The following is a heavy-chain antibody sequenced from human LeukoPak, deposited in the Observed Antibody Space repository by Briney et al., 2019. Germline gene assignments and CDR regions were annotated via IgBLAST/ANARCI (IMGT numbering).Heavy chain of an antibody. V-gene: IGHV3-30*18. CDR2: ISYDGSNK. J-gene: IGHJ4*02. CDR3: AKDTTTVTASY. Sequence: GRSLRLSCAASGFTFSSYGMHWVRQAPGKGLEWVAVISYDGSNKYYADSVKDRFTISRDNSKNTLYLQMNSLRAEDTAVYYCAKDTTTVTASYWGQGTLVTVSS. CDR1: GFTFSSYG. D-gene: IGHD4-17*01.